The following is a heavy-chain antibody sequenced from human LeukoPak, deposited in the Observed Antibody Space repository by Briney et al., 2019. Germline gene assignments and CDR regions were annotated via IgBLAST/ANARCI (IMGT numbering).Heavy chain of an antibody. CDR3: ARVGYNSGWYEY. Sequence: GGSLRLSCAATGFTFSSYGMHWVRQAPGKGLEWVAGIWEDGSNTYYADSVKGRFTISRDNSKNTLYLQMNSLRAEDTAVYYCARVGYNSGWYEYWGQGTLVTVSS. CDR2: IWEDGSNT. J-gene: IGHJ4*02. V-gene: IGHV3-33*01. D-gene: IGHD6-19*01. CDR1: GFTFSSYG.